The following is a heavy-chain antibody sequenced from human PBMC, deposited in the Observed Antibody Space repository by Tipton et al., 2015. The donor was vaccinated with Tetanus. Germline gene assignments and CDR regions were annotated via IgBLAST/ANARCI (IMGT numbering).Heavy chain of an antibody. CDR2: TYYRSKRYN. CDR1: GDSVSSNSVA. D-gene: IGHD7-27*01. J-gene: IGHJ3*02. Sequence: GLVKPSQTLSPTCAISGDSVSSNSVAWNWIRQSPSRGLEWLGRTYYRSKRYNDYAVSAKSRITINADTSKNQFSLHLNSVTPEDTAVYYCARDRGGLGLGNAFDRWGQGTMVSVSS. V-gene: IGHV6-1*01. CDR3: ARDRGGLGLGNAFDR.